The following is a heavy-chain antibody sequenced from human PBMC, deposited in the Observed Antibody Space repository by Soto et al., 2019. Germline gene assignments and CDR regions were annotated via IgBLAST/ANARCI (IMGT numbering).Heavy chain of an antibody. J-gene: IGHJ4*02. D-gene: IGHD3-22*01. CDR3: AHMDYYDSTRYSFVY. CDR1: GFSLSTSGVG. Sequence: QITLKESGPTLVKPTQTLTLTCTFSGFSLSTSGVGVGWIRQPPGKALEWLALIYWDDDKRYSPSLKSRLTITKDTSKNQVVLTMTNMDPVDTATYYCAHMDYYDSTRYSFVYWGQGTLVTVSS. CDR2: IYWDDDK. V-gene: IGHV2-5*02.